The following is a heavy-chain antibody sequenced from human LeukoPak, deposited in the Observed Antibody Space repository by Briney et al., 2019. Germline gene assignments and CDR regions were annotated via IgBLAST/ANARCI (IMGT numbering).Heavy chain of an antibody. CDR1: GFTVSSNY. Sequence: GGSLRLSCAASGFTVSSNYMSWVRQAPGKGLEWVSVIYSGGSTYYADSVKGRFTISRDNSKNTLYLQMNRLRVEDTAVYYCARGGSYSSNAFDIWGQGTMVTVSA. V-gene: IGHV3-53*01. J-gene: IGHJ3*02. D-gene: IGHD1-26*01. CDR3: ARGGSYSSNAFDI. CDR2: IYSGGST.